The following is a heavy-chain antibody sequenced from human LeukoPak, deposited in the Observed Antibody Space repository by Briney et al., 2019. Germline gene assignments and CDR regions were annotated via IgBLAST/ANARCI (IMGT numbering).Heavy chain of an antibody. J-gene: IGHJ5*02. CDR1: GFPFSKYS. Sequence: GGSLRLSCVASGFPFSKYSMNWVRQAPGKGLEWVSYISSGSSDIYYAGSVKGRFTISRDNAKNSLYLQMNSLRAEDTAAYYCARDERGYYNWFDPWGQGTLVTVSS. CDR3: ARDERGYYNWFDP. D-gene: IGHD2-15*01. CDR2: ISSGSSDI. V-gene: IGHV3-21*05.